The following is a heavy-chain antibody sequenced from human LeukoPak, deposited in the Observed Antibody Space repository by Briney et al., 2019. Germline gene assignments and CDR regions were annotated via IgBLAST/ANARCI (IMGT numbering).Heavy chain of an antibody. CDR2: IITDGTTT. CDR3: AKGRLAAADFFDY. J-gene: IGHJ4*02. CDR1: GFNFSSYW. D-gene: IGHD6-13*01. V-gene: IGHV3-74*01. Sequence: GGSLRLSCTASGFNFSSYWMHWVRQAPGKGLVWVSRIITDGTTTNYADSAKGRFTISRDNAKNTLYLQMNSLRAEDTAVYYCAKGRLAAADFFDYWGQGTLVTVSS.